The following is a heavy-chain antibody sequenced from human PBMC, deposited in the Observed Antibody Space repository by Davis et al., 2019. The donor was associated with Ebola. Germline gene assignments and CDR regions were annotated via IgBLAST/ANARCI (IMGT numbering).Heavy chain of an antibody. CDR1: GFTFSSYA. V-gene: IGHV3-23*01. CDR2: IGGNGADT. J-gene: IGHJ4*02. Sequence: PGGSLRLSCAGSGFTFSSYAMSWVRQAPGKGLEWVSLIGGNGADTFYADSVKGRFTISRDNSKNTLFLQLNSLRAEDTAVYYCAKDRLDYWVGGPCYGLTNWGQGTLVTVSS. D-gene: IGHD2-21*01. CDR3: AKDRLDYWVGGPCYGLTN.